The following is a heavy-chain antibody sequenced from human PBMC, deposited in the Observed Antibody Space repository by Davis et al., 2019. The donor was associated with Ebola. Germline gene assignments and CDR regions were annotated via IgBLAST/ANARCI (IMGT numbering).Heavy chain of an antibody. CDR3: ARSLRKRNIVVVVYYYGMDV. Sequence: MPSETLSLTCAVYGGSISSGGYYWSWIRQHPGKGLEWIGYIYYSGSTYYNPSLKSRVTISVDTSKNQFSLKLSSVTAADTAVYYCARSLRKRNIVVVVYYYGMDVWGQGTTVTVSS. CDR1: GGSISSGGYY. D-gene: IGHD2-15*01. J-gene: IGHJ6*02. V-gene: IGHV4-31*11. CDR2: IYYSGST.